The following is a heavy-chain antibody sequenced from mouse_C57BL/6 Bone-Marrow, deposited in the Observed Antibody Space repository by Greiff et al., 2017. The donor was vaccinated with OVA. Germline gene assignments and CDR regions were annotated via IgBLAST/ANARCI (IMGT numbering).Heavy chain of an antibody. CDR2: IFPGSGST. D-gene: IGHD1-1*01. CDR1: GYTFTDYY. Sequence: QVQLKQSGPELVKPGASVKISCKASGYTFTDYYINWVKQRPGQGLEWIGWIFPGSGSTYYNEKFKGKATLTVDKSSSTAYMLLSSLTSEDSAVYFCARNHYYGSSPDYWGQGTTLTVSS. V-gene: IGHV1-75*01. J-gene: IGHJ2*01. CDR3: ARNHYYGSSPDY.